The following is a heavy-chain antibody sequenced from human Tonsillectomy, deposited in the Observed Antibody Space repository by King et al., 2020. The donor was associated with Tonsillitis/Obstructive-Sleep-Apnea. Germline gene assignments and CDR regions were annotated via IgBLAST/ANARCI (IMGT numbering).Heavy chain of an antibody. D-gene: IGHD5-24*01. CDR3: AREGSPGDGSNDWFDP. J-gene: IGHJ5*02. CDR2: ISSSGNTM. Sequence: VQLVESGGGLVQPGGSLRLSCAASGFTFSSYEMNWVRQAPGKGLEWVSYISSSGNTMYYADSVKGRLTISRDNAKNSLYVQMNSLRAEDTAIYYCAREGSPGDGSNDWFDPWGQGTLVTVSS. CDR1: GFTFSSYE. V-gene: IGHV3-48*03.